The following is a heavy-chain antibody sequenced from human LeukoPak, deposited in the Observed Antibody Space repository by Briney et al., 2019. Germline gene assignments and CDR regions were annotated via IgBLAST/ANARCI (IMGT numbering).Heavy chain of an antibody. Sequence: PSETLSLTCTVSGGSISSSSYYWGWICQPPGKGLEWIGSIYYSGSTYYNPSPKSRVTISVDTSKNQFSLKLSSVTAADTAVYYCARDLLVRVQTRTDYWGQGTLVTVSS. D-gene: IGHD6-13*01. CDR1: GGSISSSSYY. CDR2: IYYSGST. CDR3: ARDLLVRVQTRTDY. V-gene: IGHV4-39*02. J-gene: IGHJ4*02.